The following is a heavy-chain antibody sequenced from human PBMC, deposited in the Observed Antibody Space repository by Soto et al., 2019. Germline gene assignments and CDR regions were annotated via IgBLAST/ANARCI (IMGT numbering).Heavy chain of an antibody. V-gene: IGHV4-39*01. Sequence: QLQLQESGPGLVKPSETLSLTCTVSGGSISSSSYYWGWIRQPPGKGLEWIGSIYYSGSTYYNPSLKSRVTISVDTSKNQFSLKLSSVTAADTAVYYCARPGERWFGELLTWDFDYWGQGTLVTVSS. D-gene: IGHD3-10*01. CDR2: IYYSGST. CDR3: ARPGERWFGELLTWDFDY. J-gene: IGHJ4*02. CDR1: GGSISSSSYY.